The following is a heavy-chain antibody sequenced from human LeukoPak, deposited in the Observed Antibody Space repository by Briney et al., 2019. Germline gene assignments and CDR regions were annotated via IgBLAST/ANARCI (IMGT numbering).Heavy chain of an antibody. CDR1: GFTFSSYG. Sequence: QPGGSLRLSCAASGFTFSSYGMHWVRQAPGKGLEWVAVIWYDGINKYYVDSVKGRFTISRDNSKNTLYLQMNSLRAEDTAVYCCAKSIFPSGGGYNPIDCWGQGTLVSVSS. CDR2: IWYDGINK. CDR3: AKSIFPSGGGYNPIDC. V-gene: IGHV3-33*06. J-gene: IGHJ4*02. D-gene: IGHD5-24*01.